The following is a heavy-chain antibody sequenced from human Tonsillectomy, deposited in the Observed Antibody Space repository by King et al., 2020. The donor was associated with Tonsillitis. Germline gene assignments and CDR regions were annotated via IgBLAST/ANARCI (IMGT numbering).Heavy chain of an antibody. CDR3: AKHNYGFLGFDY. J-gene: IGHJ4*02. Sequence: VQLVESGGGLVQPGGSLRLSCAASGFTFSNYAMGWVRQAPGKGLEWVSVISGSGNSTYYADSVKGRFTISRDNSKNTLYLQMNSLRAEDTALYYCAKHNYGFLGFDYWGQGTLVTVSS. V-gene: IGHV3-23*04. CDR1: GFTFSNYA. CDR2: ISGSGNST. D-gene: IGHD5-18*01.